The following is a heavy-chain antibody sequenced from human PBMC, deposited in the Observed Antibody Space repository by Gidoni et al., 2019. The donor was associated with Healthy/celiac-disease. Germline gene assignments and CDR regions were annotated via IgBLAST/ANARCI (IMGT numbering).Heavy chain of an antibody. V-gene: IGHV4-31*03. D-gene: IGHD2-15*01. J-gene: IGHJ4*02. CDR2: IYYSGST. CDR1: GGSISSGGYY. CDR3: ARDGSSSGGSLFDY. Sequence: QVQLQESGPGLVKPSQTLSLTCTVSGGSISSGGYYWSWIRQHPGKGLEWIGYIYYSGSTYYNPSLKSRVTISVDTSKNQFSLKLSSVTAADTAVYYCARDGSSSGGSLFDYWGQGTLVTVSS.